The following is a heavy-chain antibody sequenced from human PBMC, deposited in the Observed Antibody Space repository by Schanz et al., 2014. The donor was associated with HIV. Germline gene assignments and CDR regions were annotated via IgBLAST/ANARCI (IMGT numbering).Heavy chain of an antibody. CDR1: GYTFTGYY. D-gene: IGHD3-3*01. V-gene: IGHV1-2*02. Sequence: QVQLVQSGAEVKKPGASVKVSCKASGYTFTGYYMHWIRQAPGQGLEWMGWINPNSGGTNYAQKFQGRVTMTRDTSISTAYMELSRLRSDDTAVYYCARDPARSYEPWSGYWYGMDVWGQGTTVIVSS. J-gene: IGHJ6*02. CDR2: INPNSGGT. CDR3: ARDPARSYEPWSGYWYGMDV.